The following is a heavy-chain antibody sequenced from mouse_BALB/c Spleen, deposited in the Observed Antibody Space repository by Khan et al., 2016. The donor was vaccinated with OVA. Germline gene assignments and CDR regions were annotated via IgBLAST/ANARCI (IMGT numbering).Heavy chain of an antibody. J-gene: IGHJ3*01. V-gene: IGHV1-4*01. CDR1: GYTFTSYT. D-gene: IGHD2-14*01. CDR3: VRDRADHRNDGLFAY. Sequence: QVRLQQSGAELARPGASVKMSCKASGYTFTSYTIHWIKLRPGQGLEWIGFINPSNGYTNYNQKFTDKTTLTEDKYSTTVYMKLSSLTSDDSAVYNCVRDRADHRNDGLFAYGGQGTLVTVSA. CDR2: INPSNGYT.